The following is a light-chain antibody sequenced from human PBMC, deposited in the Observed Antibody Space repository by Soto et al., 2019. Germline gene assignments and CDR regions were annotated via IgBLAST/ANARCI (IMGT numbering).Light chain of an antibody. CDR3: QKYDTAPQT. Sequence: DIQMTQSPSSLSASVGDTVTITCRASQGIIAYLAWFQQRPGQAPKLLIYAASTLHTGVPSRFSGSGAGGSGAGTEFTLTISSLQPEDVGTYYCQKYDTAPQTFGPGTSVEIK. CDR1: QGIIAY. V-gene: IGKV1-27*01. J-gene: IGKJ1*01. CDR2: AAS.